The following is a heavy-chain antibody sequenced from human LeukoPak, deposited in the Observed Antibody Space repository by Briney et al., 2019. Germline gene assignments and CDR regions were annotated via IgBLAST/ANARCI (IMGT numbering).Heavy chain of an antibody. CDR2: IYSDGNTT. J-gene: IGHJ4*02. CDR1: GFTFSSYW. D-gene: IGHD2-2*01. V-gene: IGHV3-74*01. Sequence: TGGSLRLSCAASGFTFSSYWMHWVRQAPGKGLVWVSRIYSDGNTTNYADSVKGRFTISRDSAKNTLYLQMNSLRAEDTAVYYCTRYQGSTSRGIDYWGQGTRVTVSS. CDR3: TRYQGSTSRGIDY.